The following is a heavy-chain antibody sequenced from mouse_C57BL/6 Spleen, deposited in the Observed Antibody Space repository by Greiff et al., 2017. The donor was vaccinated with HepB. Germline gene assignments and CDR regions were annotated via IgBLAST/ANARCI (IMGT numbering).Heavy chain of an antibody. CDR1: GYTFTDYN. J-gene: IGHJ3*01. D-gene: IGHD2-5*01. CDR3: ARGAGYYSNSWFAY. CDR2: INPNNGGT. V-gene: IGHV1-22*01. Sequence: EVQLQESGPELVKPGASVKMSCKASGYTFTDYNMHWVKQSHGKSLEWIGYINPNNGGTSYNQKFKGKATLTVNKSSSTAYMELRSLTSEDSAVYYCARGAGYYSNSWFAYWGQGTLVTVSA.